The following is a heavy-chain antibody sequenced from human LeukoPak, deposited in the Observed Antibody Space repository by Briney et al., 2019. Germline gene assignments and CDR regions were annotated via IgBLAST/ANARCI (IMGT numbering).Heavy chain of an antibody. Sequence: GGSLRLSCAASGFTFSSYGMHWVRQAPGKGLEWVAVIWYDGSNKYYADSVKGRFTISRDNSKNTLYLQMNSLRAEDTAVYYCARAFHYYDSSGYYLGDAFDIWGQGIMVTVSS. V-gene: IGHV3-33*01. D-gene: IGHD3-22*01. CDR3: ARAFHYYDSSGYYLGDAFDI. CDR2: IWYDGSNK. CDR1: GFTFSSYG. J-gene: IGHJ3*02.